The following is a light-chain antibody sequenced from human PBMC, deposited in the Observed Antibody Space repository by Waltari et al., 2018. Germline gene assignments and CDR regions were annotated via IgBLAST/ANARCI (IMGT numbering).Light chain of an antibody. J-gene: IGKJ1*01. CDR3: PQHNTYPWT. Sequence: DVQMTQSPSSLSASVGDRVTITCQASQGISNWLAWYQQKPGKAPKVMIYATSSLENGVPARFSGSGSGTEFTLTISSLQPDDFASYYCPQHNTYPWTFGQWTKVEIK. CDR2: ATS. V-gene: IGKV1-12*01. CDR1: QGISNW.